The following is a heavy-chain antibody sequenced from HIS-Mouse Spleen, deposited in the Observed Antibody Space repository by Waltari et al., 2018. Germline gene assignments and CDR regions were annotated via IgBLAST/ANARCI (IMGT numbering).Heavy chain of an antibody. CDR1: GVSISSDY. Sequence: QVQLQESGPGLVKPSETLSLTCTVSGVSISSDYWSWIRQPAGQGLEWIGRIYTSGSTNYNPSLKSRVTMSVDTSKNQFSLKLSSVTAADTAVYYCARDFHDFWSGYYGGDKKHDAFDIWGQGTMVTVSS. V-gene: IGHV4-4*07. J-gene: IGHJ3*02. D-gene: IGHD3-3*01. CDR3: ARDFHDFWSGYYGGDKKHDAFDI. CDR2: IYTSGST.